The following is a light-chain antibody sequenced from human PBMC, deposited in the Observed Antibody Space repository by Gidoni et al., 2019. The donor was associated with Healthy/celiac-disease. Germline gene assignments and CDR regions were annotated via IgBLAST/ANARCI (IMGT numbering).Light chain of an antibody. J-gene: IGLJ2*01. CDR2: QDS. CDR3: QAWDSSTVV. V-gene: IGLV3-1*01. CDR1: KLGHKY. Sequence: SYELTQPPSVSVSPGQTANITCSGDKLGHKYASWYQQKPGQSPVLVIYQDSKWPSGIPGRFSGSNSGNTATLTISGTQAMDEADYYCQAWDSSTVVFGGGTKLTVL.